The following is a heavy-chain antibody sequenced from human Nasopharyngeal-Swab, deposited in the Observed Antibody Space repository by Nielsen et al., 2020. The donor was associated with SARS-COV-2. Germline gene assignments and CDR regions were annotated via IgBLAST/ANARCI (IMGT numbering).Heavy chain of an antibody. CDR3: ASRAVPYSGSYRPTDAFDI. CDR1: GGTFSSYA. D-gene: IGHD1-26*01. CDR2: IIPILGIA. Sequence: SVKVSCKASGGTFSSYAISWVRQAPGQGVEWMGRIIPILGIANYAQKFQGRVTITADKSTSTAYMELSSLRSEDTAVYYCASRAVPYSGSYRPTDAFDIWGQGTMVTVSS. J-gene: IGHJ3*02. V-gene: IGHV1-69*04.